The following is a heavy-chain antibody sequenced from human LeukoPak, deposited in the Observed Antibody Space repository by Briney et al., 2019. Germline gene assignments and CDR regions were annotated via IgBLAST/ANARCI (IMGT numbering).Heavy chain of an antibody. V-gene: IGHV3-30*18. CDR3: SKGAIGVVVKRFDL. J-gene: IGHJ2*01. CDR1: GLTFHNSG. CDR2: ISYDGSKK. Sequence: PGGSLRLSRAAGGLTFHNSGLQWVRQAPGKGLEWVAVISYDGSKKYYADSVKGRFTISRGNSKNTLYLQMNTLRAETAADSYCSKGAIGVVVKRFDLWGRGTLVTVSS. D-gene: IGHD3-22*01.